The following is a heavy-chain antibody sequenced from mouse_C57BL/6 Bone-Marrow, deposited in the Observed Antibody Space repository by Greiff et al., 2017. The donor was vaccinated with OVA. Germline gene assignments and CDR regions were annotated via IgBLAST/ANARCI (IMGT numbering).Heavy chain of an antibody. V-gene: IGHV1-61*01. CDR3: ARSGWLPSWFAY. Sequence: QVQLQQPGAELVRPGSSVKLSCKASGYTFTSYWMDWVKQRPGQGLEWIGNIYPSDSETHYNQKFKDKATLTVDKSSSTAYMQLRSLTSEDSAVYYCARSGWLPSWFAYWGQGTLVTVSA. J-gene: IGHJ3*01. CDR1: GYTFTSYW. D-gene: IGHD2-3*01. CDR2: IYPSDSET.